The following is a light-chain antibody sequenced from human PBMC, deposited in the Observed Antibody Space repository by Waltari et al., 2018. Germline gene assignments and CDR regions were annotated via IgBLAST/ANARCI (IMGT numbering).Light chain of an antibody. CDR2: ENN. Sequence: NFMLTQPHSVSESPGKPVTISCTRSSGSIASNYVQWYQQRPGSAPTTVIYENNQRPSGVSDRFSGSIDSSSNSAPLTISGLKAEDEADYYCQSYYGTDWVFGGGTKLTVL. V-gene: IGLV6-57*04. CDR3: QSYYGTDWV. J-gene: IGLJ3*02. CDR1: SGSIASNY.